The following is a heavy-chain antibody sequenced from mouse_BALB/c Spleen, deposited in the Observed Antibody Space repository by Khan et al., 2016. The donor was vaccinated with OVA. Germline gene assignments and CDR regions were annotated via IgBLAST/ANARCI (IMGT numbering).Heavy chain of an antibody. V-gene: IGHV1-18*01. CDR3: SRDGAYYKYSWFAY. D-gene: IGHD2-14*01. J-gene: IGHJ3*01. CDR2: IIPSNGAT. CDR1: GYTFSEYT. Sequence: VQLQQSGPEVVKPGASVKISCKTSGYTFSEYTMHWVKQSHGKSLEWVGGIIPSNGATKYNQKFKGKATLIVDKSSSTAYMELRSLTSEDSAFYYGSRDGAYYKYSWFAYWGQGTLVTVSA.